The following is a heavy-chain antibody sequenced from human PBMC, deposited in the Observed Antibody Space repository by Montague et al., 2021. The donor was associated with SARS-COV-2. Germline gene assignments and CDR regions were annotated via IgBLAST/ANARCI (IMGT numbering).Heavy chain of an antibody. CDR1: GGSFSNYY. CDR2: VNQSGTT. J-gene: IGHJ6*02. D-gene: IGHD2-2*01. CDR3: ARDKAEYIVVVPAVPLAYGMDV. V-gene: IGHV4-34*01. Sequence: SETLSLTCAISGGSFSNYYWSWIRQPPGKGLEWIGEVNQSGTTIYNPSVKSGVTISEDTSKNQFYLRLNSVTAADTAVYYCARDKAEYIVVVPAVPLAYGMDVWGQGTTVTVSS.